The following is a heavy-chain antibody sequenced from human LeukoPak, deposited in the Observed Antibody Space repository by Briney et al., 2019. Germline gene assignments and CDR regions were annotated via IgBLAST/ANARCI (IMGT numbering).Heavy chain of an antibody. V-gene: IGHV3-33*01. CDR3: ARDSYYYGSGKNGDFDY. J-gene: IGHJ4*02. CDR2: IWYDGGNK. Sequence: PGGSLRLSCAASGFSFSSYGMHWVRQAPGKGLEWVAVIWYDGGNKYYADSLKGRFTISRDNSKNTLYLQMNSLRAEDTAVYYCARDSYYYGSGKNGDFDYWGQGTLVTVSS. CDR1: GFSFSSYG. D-gene: IGHD3-10*01.